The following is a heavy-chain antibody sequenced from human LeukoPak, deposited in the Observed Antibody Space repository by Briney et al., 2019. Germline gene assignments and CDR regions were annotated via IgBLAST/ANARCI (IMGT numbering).Heavy chain of an antibody. D-gene: IGHD3-22*01. CDR2: IIPIFGTA. CDR1: GGTFSSYA. V-gene: IGHV1-69*06. J-gene: IGHJ3*02. CDR3: AREGHYDSSGYYYGGDAFDI. Sequence: SVKVSCKASGGTFSSYAISWVRQAPGQGLEWMGGIIPIFGTANYAQKFQGRVTITADKSTSTAYMELSSLRSEDTAVYYCAREGHYDSSGYYYGGDAFDIWGQGTMVTVSS.